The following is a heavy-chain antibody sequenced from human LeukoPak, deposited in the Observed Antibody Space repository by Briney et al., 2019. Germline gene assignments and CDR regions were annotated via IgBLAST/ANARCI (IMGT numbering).Heavy chain of an antibody. CDR2: INHSGST. Sequence: SETLSLTCAVYGGSFSGYYWSWIRQPPGKGLEWIGEINHSGSTNYNPSLKSRVTISVDTSKNQFSLKLSSVTAADTAVYYCARRKSQITISGYCSSTSCPKSLYYYYMDVWGKGTTVTISS. J-gene: IGHJ6*03. CDR3: ARRKSQITISGYCSSTSCPKSLYYYYMDV. CDR1: GGSFSGYY. D-gene: IGHD2-2*01. V-gene: IGHV4-34*01.